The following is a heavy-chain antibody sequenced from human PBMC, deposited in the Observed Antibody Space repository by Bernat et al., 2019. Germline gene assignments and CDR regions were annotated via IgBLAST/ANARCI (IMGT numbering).Heavy chain of an antibody. V-gene: IGHV4-34*01. CDR2: INHSGST. CDR1: GGSFSGYY. D-gene: IGHD4-17*01. J-gene: IGHJ4*02. CDR3: ERGDTTVTYYFDY. Sequence: QVQLQQWGAGLLKPSETLSLTCAVYGGSFSGYYWSWIRQPPGKGLEWIGEINHSGSTNYNPSLKSRVTITVDTSKNQFSLKLSSVTAADTAVYYCERGDTTVTYYFDYWGQGTLVTVSS.